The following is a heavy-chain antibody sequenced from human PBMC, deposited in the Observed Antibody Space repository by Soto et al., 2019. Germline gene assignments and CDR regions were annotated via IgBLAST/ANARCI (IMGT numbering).Heavy chain of an antibody. CDR3: ATGRVYFGSEY. J-gene: IGHJ4*02. D-gene: IGHD3-10*01. CDR2: IYYNGNI. CDR1: GGSITSYY. V-gene: IGHV4-59*01. Sequence: QVQLQESGPGLVKPLETLSLTCTVPGGSITSYYWSWVRQPPGKGLAWIGYIYYNGNINYNPSLKSRLTISLGTSKNQFSLRLSSVTAADTGGYYCATGRVYFGSEYWGQGTLVTVSS.